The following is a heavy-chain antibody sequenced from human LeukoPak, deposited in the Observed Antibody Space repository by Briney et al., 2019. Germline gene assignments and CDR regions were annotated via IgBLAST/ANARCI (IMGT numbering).Heavy chain of an antibody. CDR1: GFTFSSYS. Sequence: GGSLRLSCAASGFTFSSYSMNWVRQAPGKGLEWVSSISSSSSYIYYADSVKGRFTISRDNAKNSLYLQMNSLGAEDTAVYYSLRSTVTTGLVDYWGQGTLVTVSS. V-gene: IGHV3-21*01. J-gene: IGHJ4*02. CDR2: ISSSSSYI. CDR3: LRSTVTTGLVDY. D-gene: IGHD4-17*01.